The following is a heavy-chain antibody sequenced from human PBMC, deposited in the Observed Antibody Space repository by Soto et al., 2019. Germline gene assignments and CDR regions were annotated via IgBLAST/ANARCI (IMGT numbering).Heavy chain of an antibody. CDR3: ARSRIAPTNWFDP. D-gene: IGHD3-16*02. CDR2: IYYSGST. V-gene: IGHV4-59*01. Sequence: PSETLSLTCTVSGGSISSYYWSWIRQPPGKGLEWIGYIYYSGSTNYNPSLKSRVTISVDTSKNQFYLKLSSVTAVDTAVYYCARSRIAPTNWFDPWVQGTLGT. CDR1: GGSISSYY. J-gene: IGHJ5*02.